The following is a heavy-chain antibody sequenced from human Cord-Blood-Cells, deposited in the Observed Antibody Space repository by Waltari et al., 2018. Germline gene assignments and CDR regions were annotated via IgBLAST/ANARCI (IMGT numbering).Heavy chain of an antibody. Sequence: QVTLQESGPALVTPTPTPTLTCNFSGFSLRTRGKRVSWIRQPPGKALKWLARVDWDDDKFYSTSLKTRLTISKDTSKNQGVLTMTNMDPVDTATYYCARMHSSSYFDYWGQGTLVTVSS. CDR1: GFSLRTRGKR. V-gene: IGHV2-70*04. CDR3: ARMHSSSYFDY. CDR2: VDWDDDK. D-gene: IGHD6-6*01. J-gene: IGHJ4*02.